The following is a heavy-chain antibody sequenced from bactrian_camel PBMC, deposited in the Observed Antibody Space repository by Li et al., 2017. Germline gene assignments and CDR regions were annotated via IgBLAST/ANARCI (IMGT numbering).Heavy chain of an antibody. J-gene: IGHJ4*01. CDR2: IESDGLT. D-gene: IGHD6*01. Sequence: HVQLVESGGGSAQAGESLTLSCVYGQSSYCMGWFRQVPGKEREAVAAIESDGLTRYRDSVKGRFTISKDGKNTLYLEMNSLKPEDTAMYYCATRWCGAIWYAASDVRIWGQGTQVTVS. CDR1: QSSYC. V-gene: IGHV3S53*01. CDR3: ATRWCGAIWYAASDVRI.